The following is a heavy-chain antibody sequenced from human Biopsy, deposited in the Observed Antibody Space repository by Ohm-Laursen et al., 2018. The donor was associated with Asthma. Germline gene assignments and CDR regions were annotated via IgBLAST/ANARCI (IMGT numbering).Heavy chain of an antibody. V-gene: IGHV4-39*02. CDR2: ISYTGSA. J-gene: IGHJ6*02. CDR3: ARMNTLIQAANYFSYAMDV. CDR1: GGSMSSSSYY. Sequence: SDTLSLTCPVSGGSMSSSSYYWGWIRQPPGKGLEWMGSISYTGSAYHNPSLKSRVTISVDTSKNHFSLKLNSVTAADTAVYYCARMNTLIQAANYFSYAMDVWGQGTTVTVSS. D-gene: IGHD3-9*01.